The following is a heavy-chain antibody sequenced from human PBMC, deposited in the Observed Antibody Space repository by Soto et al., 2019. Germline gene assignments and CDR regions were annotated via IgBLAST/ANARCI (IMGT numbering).Heavy chain of an antibody. V-gene: IGHV4-39*01. Sequence: SETLSLTCSVSGGSISSKSYSWGWIRPPPGKGLEWIGTFYYSENTYYNPSLKSRVTISVDTSKNQFSLKLSSVTAADTAVYYCAKLAGYCSGNSCHGDYAMDVWGQGTTVT. J-gene: IGHJ6*02. D-gene: IGHD2-2*01. CDR2: FYYSENT. CDR3: AKLAGYCSGNSCHGDYAMDV. CDR1: GGSISSKSYS.